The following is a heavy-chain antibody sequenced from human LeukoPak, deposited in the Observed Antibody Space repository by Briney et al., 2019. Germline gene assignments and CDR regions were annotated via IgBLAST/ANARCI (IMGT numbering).Heavy chain of an antibody. Sequence: AGGSLRLSCAASGFTFSNYNMNWVRQAPGKGLEWVSSITSTSSYIYYADSVKGRFTISRDNAKNSLYLQMNSLRAEDTAIYYCATYRQVLLPFESWGQGTLVTVSS. CDR3: ATYRQVLLPFES. V-gene: IGHV3-21*04. CDR1: GFTFSNYN. J-gene: IGHJ4*02. D-gene: IGHD2-8*02. CDR2: ITSTSSYI.